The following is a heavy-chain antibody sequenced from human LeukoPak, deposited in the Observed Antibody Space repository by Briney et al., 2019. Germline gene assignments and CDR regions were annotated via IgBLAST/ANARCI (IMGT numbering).Heavy chain of an antibody. CDR3: AKSSDGSTSFDQ. Sequence: GGSLRLSCAASGFTFSSYGMYWVRQAPGKGLEWVAFTRYDGSNKYYADSVKGRFTISRDNSKNTLYLKMNSLRAEDMALYYCAKSSDGSTSFDQWGQGTLVTVSS. CDR2: TRYDGSNK. D-gene: IGHD2-2*01. CDR1: GFTFSSYG. V-gene: IGHV3-30*02. J-gene: IGHJ4*02.